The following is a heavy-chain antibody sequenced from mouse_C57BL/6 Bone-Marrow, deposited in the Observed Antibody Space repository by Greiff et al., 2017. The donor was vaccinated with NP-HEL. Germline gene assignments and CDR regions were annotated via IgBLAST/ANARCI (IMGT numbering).Heavy chain of an antibody. V-gene: IGHV1-64*01. J-gene: IGHJ3*01. CDR1: GYTFTSYW. Sequence: QVQLQQPGAELVKPGASVKLSCKASGYTFTSYWMHWVKQRPGQGLEWIGMIHPNSGSTNYHEKFKSKATLTVDKSSSTAYMQRSSLTSEDSAVYDCDILGAYWGQGTLVTVSA. CDR3: DILGAY. CDR2: IHPNSGST.